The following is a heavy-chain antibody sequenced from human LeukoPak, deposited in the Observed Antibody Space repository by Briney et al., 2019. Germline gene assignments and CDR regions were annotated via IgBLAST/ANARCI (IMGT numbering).Heavy chain of an antibody. Sequence: GGSLRLSCAASGFTFSSYSMNWVRQAPGKGLEWVSSISSSSSYIYYADSVKGRFTISRDNAKNSLYLHMNSLRAEDTAVYYCSSQRGYSYGCDYWGQGTLVTVSS. CDR2: ISSSSSYI. J-gene: IGHJ4*02. CDR3: SSQRGYSYGCDY. V-gene: IGHV3-21*03. D-gene: IGHD5-18*01. CDR1: GFTFSSYS.